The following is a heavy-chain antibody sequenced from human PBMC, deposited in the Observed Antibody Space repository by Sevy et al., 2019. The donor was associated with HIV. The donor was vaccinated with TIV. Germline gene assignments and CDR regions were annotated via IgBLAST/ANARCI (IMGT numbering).Heavy chain of an antibody. V-gene: IGHV3-30-3*01. D-gene: IGHD4-17*01. CDR1: GFTFRSYA. CDR3: ARDQHDYGGNLRTGWFDP. Sequence: GGSLRLSCAASGFTFRSYAMHWVRQAPGKGLEWVAVISYDGSNKYYADSVKGRFTISRDNSKNTLYLQMNSLRAEDTAVYYCARDQHDYGGNLRTGWFDPWGQGTLVTVSS. CDR2: ISYDGSNK. J-gene: IGHJ5*02.